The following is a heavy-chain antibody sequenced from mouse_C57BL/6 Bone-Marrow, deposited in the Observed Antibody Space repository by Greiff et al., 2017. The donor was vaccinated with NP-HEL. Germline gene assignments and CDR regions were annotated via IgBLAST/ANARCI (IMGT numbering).Heavy chain of an antibody. V-gene: IGHV1-72*01. CDR1: GYTFTSYW. D-gene: IGHD1-1*01. Sequence: QVQLKQPGAELVKPGASVKLSCKASGYTFTSYWMHWVKQRPGRGLEWIGRIDPNSGGTKYNEKFKSKATLTVDKPSSTAYMQLSSLTSEDSAVYYCARWDTTVVGPWYFDVWGTGTTVTVSS. CDR3: ARWDTTVVGPWYFDV. CDR2: IDPNSGGT. J-gene: IGHJ1*03.